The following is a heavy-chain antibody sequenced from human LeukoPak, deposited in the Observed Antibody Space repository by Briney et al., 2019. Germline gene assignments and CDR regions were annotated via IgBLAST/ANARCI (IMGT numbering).Heavy chain of an antibody. V-gene: IGHV4-30-2*01. D-gene: IGHD3-10*01. J-gene: IGHJ5*02. CDR2: IYHSGST. Sequence: SQTLSLTCAVSGGSISSGGYSWSWIRQPPGKGLVWLGYIYHSGSTYYNRSLKSQVTISVDRSKNQFSLERSSVTAADTAVYYCARVNYYGSGSNWCDPWAREPWSPSPQ. CDR3: ARVNYYGSGSNWCDP. CDR1: GGSISSGGYS.